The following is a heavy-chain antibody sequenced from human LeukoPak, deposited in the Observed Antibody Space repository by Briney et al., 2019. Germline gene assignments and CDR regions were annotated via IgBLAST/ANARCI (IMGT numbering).Heavy chain of an antibody. J-gene: IGHJ4*02. CDR3: ARGGGGSYYHLLDY. CDR2: INIYSNYI. Sequence: GGSLRLSCAASGFTFSRDSMNSGRQGPGERLEWVSSINIYSNYIYYADSVQDRFTTTRDNAKNSLYLQMNSLRAEDKAVYYCARGGGGSYYHLLDYWGQGTLVTVSS. V-gene: IGHV3-21*01. CDR1: GFTFSRDS. D-gene: IGHD1-26*01.